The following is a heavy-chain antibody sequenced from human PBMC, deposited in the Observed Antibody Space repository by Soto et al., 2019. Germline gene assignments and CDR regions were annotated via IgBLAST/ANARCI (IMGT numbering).Heavy chain of an antibody. CDR2: ISGSGGST. Sequence: GGSLRLSCAASGFTFSSYAMSWVRQAPGKGLEWVSAISGSGGSTYYADSVKGRFTISRDNSKNTLYLQMNSLRAEDTAVYYCAKGSEHFLTGYFIFDYWGQGTLVTVSS. CDR1: GFTFSSYA. J-gene: IGHJ4*02. D-gene: IGHD3-9*01. CDR3: AKGSEHFLTGYFIFDY. V-gene: IGHV3-23*01.